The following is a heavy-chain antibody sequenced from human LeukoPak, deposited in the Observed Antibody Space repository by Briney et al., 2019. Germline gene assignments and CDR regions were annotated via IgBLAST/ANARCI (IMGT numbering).Heavy chain of an antibody. V-gene: IGHV1-2*06. CDR1: GYTFTGYY. CDR2: INPNSGGT. Sequence: ASVKVSCKASGYTFTGYYMHWVRQAPGQGLEWMGRINPNSGGTNYAQKFQGRVTMTRDTSISTAYMELSRLRSDDTAVYYCARDLEYSGRHSPWGQGTLVTVSS. CDR3: ARDLEYSGRHSP. D-gene: IGHD1-26*01. J-gene: IGHJ5*02.